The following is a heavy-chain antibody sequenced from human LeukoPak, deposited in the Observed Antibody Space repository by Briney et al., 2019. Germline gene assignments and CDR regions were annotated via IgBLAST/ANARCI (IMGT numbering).Heavy chain of an antibody. Sequence: ASVKVSCKASGYTFTGYYMHWVRQAPGQGPEWMGWINPNSGGTDYAQKFQGRVTMTRDTSINTAYMEVISLRPDDTALYYCARGRYCSDGNCYHNWFDPWGQGTLVIVSS. CDR1: GYTFTGYY. D-gene: IGHD2-15*01. J-gene: IGHJ5*02. CDR3: ARGRYCSDGNCYHNWFDP. CDR2: INPNSGGT. V-gene: IGHV1-2*02.